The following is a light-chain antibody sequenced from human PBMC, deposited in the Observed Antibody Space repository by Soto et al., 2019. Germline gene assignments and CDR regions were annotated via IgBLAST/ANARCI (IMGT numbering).Light chain of an antibody. CDR2: AAS. J-gene: IGKJ4*01. Sequence: ASQMTQSPSSLSASVGDRVTITCRATQDIREDLGWYQQKPGKAPKLLIYAASSLESEVPSRLSDSASGKDFTLTISSMHPEDFAYYLFRQAQGFPLTSGRRT. CDR3: RQAQGFPLT. V-gene: IGKV1-6*01. CDR1: QDIRED.